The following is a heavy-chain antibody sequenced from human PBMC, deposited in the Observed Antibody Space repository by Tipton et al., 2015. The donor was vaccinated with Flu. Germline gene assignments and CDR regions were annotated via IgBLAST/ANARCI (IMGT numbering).Heavy chain of an antibody. CDR3: ARDSLWFGA. CDR2: IKQDGSEK. Sequence: SLRLSCAASGFTFSTYWMSWVRQAPGKGLEWVANIKQDGSEKHYVDSVKGRSSISRDNAKNSLYLQLNSLRPEDTAVYYCARDSLWFGAWGQGTLVTVSS. CDR1: GFTFSTYW. V-gene: IGHV3-7*01. J-gene: IGHJ5*02.